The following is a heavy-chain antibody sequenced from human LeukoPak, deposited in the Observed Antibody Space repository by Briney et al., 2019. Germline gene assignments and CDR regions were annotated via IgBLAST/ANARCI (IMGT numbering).Heavy chain of an antibody. CDR2: IYYSGST. CDR1: GGSISSYY. V-gene: IGHV4-59*01. D-gene: IGHD4-17*01. Sequence: NSSQTLSLTCTVSGGSISSYYWSWIRQPPGKGLEWIGYIYYSGSTNYNPSLKSRVTISVDTSKNQFSLKLSSVTAADTAVYYCARDYGDRYWYFDLWGRGTLVTVSS. J-gene: IGHJ2*01. CDR3: ARDYGDRYWYFDL.